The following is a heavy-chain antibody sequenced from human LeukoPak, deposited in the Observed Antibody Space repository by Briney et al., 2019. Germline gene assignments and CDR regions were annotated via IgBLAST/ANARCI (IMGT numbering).Heavy chain of an antibody. CDR1: GYSISGGYY. V-gene: IGHV4-38-2*01. J-gene: IGHJ4*02. CDR3: ARAQVGATLGFDY. CDR2: IHHSGST. D-gene: IGHD1-26*01. Sequence: SEPLSLTCGVSGYSISGGYYWGWIRQPPGKGLEWIGSIHHSGSTYYNPSLKSRVTISVDTSKNQFSLNLISVTAADTAMYYCARAQVGATLGFDYWGQGTLVTVSS.